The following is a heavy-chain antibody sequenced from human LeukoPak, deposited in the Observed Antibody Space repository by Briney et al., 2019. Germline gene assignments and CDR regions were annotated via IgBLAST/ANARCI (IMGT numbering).Heavy chain of an antibody. Sequence: ASVKVSCKASGYTFTNYAMNWVRQAPGQGLEWMGWINTNTGNPTYAQGFTGRFVFSLDTSVSTAYLQISSLKAEDTAVYYCARSYYHFWSNYQYPGDYWGQGTLVTVSS. CDR1: GYTFTNYA. V-gene: IGHV7-4-1*02. J-gene: IGHJ4*02. CDR2: INTNTGNP. CDR3: ARSYYHFWSNYQYPGDY. D-gene: IGHD3-3*01.